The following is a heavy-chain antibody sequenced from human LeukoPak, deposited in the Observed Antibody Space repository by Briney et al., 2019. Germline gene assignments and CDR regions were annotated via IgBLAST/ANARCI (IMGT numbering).Heavy chain of an antibody. D-gene: IGHD3-22*01. CDR1: GFTFDDYA. CDR2: ISWNSGSI. V-gene: IGHV3-9*01. CDR3: ARVGYYYPSDAFDI. Sequence: GGSLRLSCAASGFTFDDYAMHWVRQAPGKGLEWVSGISWNSGSIGYADSVKGRFTISRDNAKNSLYLQMNSLRAEDTAVYYCARVGYYYPSDAFDIWGQGTMVTVSS. J-gene: IGHJ3*02.